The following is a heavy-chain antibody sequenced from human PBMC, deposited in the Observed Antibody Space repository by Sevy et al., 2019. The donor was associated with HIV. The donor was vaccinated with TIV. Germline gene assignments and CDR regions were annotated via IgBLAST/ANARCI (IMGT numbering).Heavy chain of an antibody. CDR2: ISYDGAAR. V-gene: IGHV3-30-3*01. CDR3: AREAGYSAKNDAFAF. Sequence: GGSLRLSCAASGLTFRSHAMHWVRQAPGKGLEWVTVISYDGAARYYGESVKGRFTVSRDNSKNTLYLQMNSLRPDDTAVYYCAREAGYSAKNDAFAFWGQGTMVTVSS. D-gene: IGHD1-26*01. CDR1: GLTFRSHA. J-gene: IGHJ3*01.